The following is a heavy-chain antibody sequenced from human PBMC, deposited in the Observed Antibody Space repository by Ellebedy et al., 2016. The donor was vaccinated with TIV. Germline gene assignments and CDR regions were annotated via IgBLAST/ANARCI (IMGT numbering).Heavy chain of an antibody. CDR1: GFTFDDYA. CDR3: AKEDSYGGNYFDY. CDR2: ISWNSGSI. D-gene: IGHD5-18*01. J-gene: IGHJ4*02. V-gene: IGHV3-9*01. Sequence: PGGSLRLSCAASGFTFDDYAMHWVRQAPGKGLEWVSGISWNSGSIGYADSVKGRFTISRDNAKNSLYLQMNSLRAEDTALYYCAKEDSYGGNYFDYWGQGTLVTVSS.